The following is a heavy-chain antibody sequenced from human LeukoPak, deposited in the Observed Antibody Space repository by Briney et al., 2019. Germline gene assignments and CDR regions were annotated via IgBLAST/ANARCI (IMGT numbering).Heavy chain of an antibody. CDR3: AKGSVAGIQNLFDY. CDR2: ISWNSGSI. V-gene: IGHV3-9*01. CDR1: GFTFDDYA. Sequence: GGSLRLSCAASGFTFDDYAMHWVRHAPGKGLEWVSGISWNSGSIGYADSVKGRFTISRDNAKNSLYLQMNSLRAEDTALYYCAKGSVAGIQNLFDYWGQGTLVTVSS. D-gene: IGHD6-19*01. J-gene: IGHJ4*02.